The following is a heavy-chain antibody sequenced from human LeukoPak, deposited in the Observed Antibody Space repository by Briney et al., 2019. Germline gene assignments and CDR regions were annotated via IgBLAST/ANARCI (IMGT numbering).Heavy chain of an antibody. Sequence: SETLSLTCSVSGGSISFYYWNWIRQPPGKGLEWIGYIYYTGNTNYSPSLKSRVTISVDTSKHQSSLKLASVTAADTAVYYCARRGRAAAADFDYWGQGTLVTVSS. CDR2: IYYTGNT. CDR3: ARRGRAAAADFDY. J-gene: IGHJ4*02. V-gene: IGHV4-59*08. CDR1: GGSISFYY. D-gene: IGHD6-13*01.